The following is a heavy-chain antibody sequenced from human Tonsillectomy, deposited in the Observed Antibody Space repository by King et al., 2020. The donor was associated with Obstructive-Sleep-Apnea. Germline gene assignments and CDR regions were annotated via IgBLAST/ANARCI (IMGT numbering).Heavy chain of an antibody. J-gene: IGHJ6*02. CDR1: GNTLTTYT. Sequence: QLVQSGSELRKPGASVKVSCKASGNTLTTYTMNWVRQAPGQGLEWMGWINTKTGNPTYAQGFTGRFVFSLDTSVSTAYLHISSLKAEDTAVYYCAREGLGYCSGGSCIYYYGMDVWGQGTTVTVSS. D-gene: IGHD2-15*01. CDR3: AREGLGYCSGGSCIYYYGMDV. CDR2: INTKTGNP. V-gene: IGHV7-4-1*02.